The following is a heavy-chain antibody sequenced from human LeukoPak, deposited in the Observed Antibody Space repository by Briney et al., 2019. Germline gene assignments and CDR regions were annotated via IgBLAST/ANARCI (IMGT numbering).Heavy chain of an antibody. D-gene: IGHD3-22*01. V-gene: IGHV4-34*01. CDR1: GASFSAYY. J-gene: IGHJ4*02. CDR3: ARAGDSSGYSDY. Sequence: SETLSLTCAVYGASFSAYYWSWIRQPPGKGLEWIGEINHSGSTNYNPSLKSRVTISVDTSKNQFSLKLSSVTAADTAVYYCARAGDSSGYSDYWGQGTLVTVSS. CDR2: INHSGST.